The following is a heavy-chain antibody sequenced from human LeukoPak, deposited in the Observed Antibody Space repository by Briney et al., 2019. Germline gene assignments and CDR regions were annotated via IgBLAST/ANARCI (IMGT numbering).Heavy chain of an antibody. J-gene: IGHJ4*02. CDR1: GGTFSSYA. V-gene: IGHV1-69*05. Sequence: SVKVSCKASGGTFSSYAISWVRQAPGQGLEWMGGIIPIFGTANYAQKFQGRVTITTDESTSTAYTELSSLRSEDTAVYYCARESDSPAGYDSSGYYGYWGQGTLVTVSS. CDR3: ARESDSPAGYDSSGYYGY. CDR2: IIPIFGTA. D-gene: IGHD3-22*01.